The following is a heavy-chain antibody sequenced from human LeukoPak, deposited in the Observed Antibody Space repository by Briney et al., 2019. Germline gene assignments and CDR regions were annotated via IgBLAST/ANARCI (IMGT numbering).Heavy chain of an antibody. J-gene: IGHJ4*02. V-gene: IGHV4-4*07. Sequence: SQTLSLTCTFSGGSISSYYWSWIRQPAGKGLEWIGRIYTSGSTNYNPSLKSRVTMSVDTSKNQFSLKLSSVTAADTAVYYCARGHDTINFDYWGQGTLVTVSS. CDR3: ARGHDTINFDY. D-gene: IGHD5-24*01. CDR2: IYTSGST. CDR1: GGSISSYY.